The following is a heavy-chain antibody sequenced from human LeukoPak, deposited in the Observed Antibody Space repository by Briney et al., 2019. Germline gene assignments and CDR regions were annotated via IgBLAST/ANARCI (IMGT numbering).Heavy chain of an antibody. V-gene: IGHV3-23*01. CDR1: GFTFSSYA. Sequence: GGSLRLSCAASGFTFSSYAMSWVRQAPGKGLEWVSAISGSGGSTYYADSVKGRFTISRDNSKNTLYLQMNSLRAEDTAVYYCAKAYCGGDCYGDYFDYWGQGILVTVSS. CDR2: ISGSGGST. CDR3: AKAYCGGDCYGDYFDY. J-gene: IGHJ4*02. D-gene: IGHD2-21*02.